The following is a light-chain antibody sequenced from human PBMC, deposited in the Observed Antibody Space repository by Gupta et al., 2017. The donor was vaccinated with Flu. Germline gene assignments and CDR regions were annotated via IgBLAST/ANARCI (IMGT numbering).Light chain of an antibody. Sequence: SFELTQPPSVSVSPGQTANITCSGDNLGNKYACWYQQKSGQSPVLVIYQVSKRPSGIPERFSGSSSGNTATLTITGTQAVDEADYYCQAWDRNTDYVFGAGTKVTVL. CDR3: QAWDRNTDYV. CDR2: QVS. V-gene: IGLV3-1*01. J-gene: IGLJ1*01. CDR1: NLGNKY.